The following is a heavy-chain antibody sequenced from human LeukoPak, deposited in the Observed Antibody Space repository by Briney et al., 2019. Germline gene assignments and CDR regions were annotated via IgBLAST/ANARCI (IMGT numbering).Heavy chain of an antibody. CDR1: GYSFTSYW. CDR3: ARRTLVGPTRNDAFHI. Sequence: GESLKISCKGSGYSFTSYWIGWVRQMPGKGLEWMGIIYPGDSDTRYRSSFQGQVTISVDKSISTAYLQWSSLKASDTAMYYCARRTLVGPTRNDAFHIWGQGTMVTVSS. V-gene: IGHV5-51*01. J-gene: IGHJ3*02. CDR2: IYPGDSDT. D-gene: IGHD1-26*01.